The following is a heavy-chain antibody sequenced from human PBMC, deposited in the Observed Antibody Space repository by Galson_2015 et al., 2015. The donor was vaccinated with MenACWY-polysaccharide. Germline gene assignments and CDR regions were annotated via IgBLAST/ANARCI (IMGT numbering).Heavy chain of an antibody. Sequence: TLSLTCTVSGDSITIGPYFWSWIRQHPGEGLEWIASISYDGGTYYNPSLNSRVTISIDTPKNQFSLKLNSVTAADTAVYYCVRGGRAVSNINWFDPWGQGTLVTVSS. J-gene: IGHJ5*02. CDR2: ISYDGGT. D-gene: IGHD3-16*01. V-gene: IGHV4-31*03. CDR3: VRGGRAVSNINWFDP. CDR1: GDSITIGPYF.